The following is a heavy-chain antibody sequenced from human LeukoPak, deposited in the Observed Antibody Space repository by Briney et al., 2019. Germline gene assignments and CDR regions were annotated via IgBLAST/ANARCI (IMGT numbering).Heavy chain of an antibody. CDR3: ARLEGSMDV. J-gene: IGHJ6*02. Sequence: ASVKVPCKASGYTFTSYGISWVRQAPGQGLEWMGWISPYNGNTNYAQKFQGRVTMTRDTSTSTVYMELSSLRSEDTAVYYCARLEGSMDVWGQGTTVTVSS. CDR1: GYTFTSYG. CDR2: ISPYNGNT. V-gene: IGHV1-18*01.